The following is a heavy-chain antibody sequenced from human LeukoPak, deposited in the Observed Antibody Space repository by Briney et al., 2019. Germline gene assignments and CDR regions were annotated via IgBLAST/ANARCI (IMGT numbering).Heavy chain of an antibody. CDR1: GGSISSSGYS. Sequence: PSQTLSLTCAVSGGSISSSGYSWNWIRQPPGKGLEWIGYIYHSGSTYYNPSLKSRVTISLDRSKNQFSVKLNSVTAADTAVYFCARSPYTLIGGVIRDPYGMDGWGKGTTVTV. CDR2: IYHSGST. V-gene: IGHV4-30-2*01. D-gene: IGHD3-16*01. J-gene: IGHJ6*04. CDR3: ARSPYTLIGGVIRDPYGMDG.